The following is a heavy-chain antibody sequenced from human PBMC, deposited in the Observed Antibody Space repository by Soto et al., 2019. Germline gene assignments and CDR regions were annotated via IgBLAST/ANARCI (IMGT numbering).Heavy chain of an antibody. V-gene: IGHV3-48*02. CDR2: ISSSSSTI. Sequence: GGSLRLSCAASGFTFSSYSMNWVRKAPGEGLEWVSYISSSSSTIYYADSVKGRFTISRDNAKNSLYLQMNSLRDEDTAVYYCAISRLEDSSGWYEAYCYGMDVWGQVTTVTVSS. CDR1: GFTFSSYS. J-gene: IGHJ6*02. D-gene: IGHD6-19*01. CDR3: AISRLEDSSGWYEAYCYGMDV.